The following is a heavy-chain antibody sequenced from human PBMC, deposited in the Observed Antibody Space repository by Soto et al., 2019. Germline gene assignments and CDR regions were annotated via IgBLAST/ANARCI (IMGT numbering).Heavy chain of an antibody. V-gene: IGHV3-7*01. CDR1: GFTFSSYA. J-gene: IGHJ5*02. CDR3: ARDTGYCSSTSCYVEKGIDP. D-gene: IGHD2-2*01. CDR2: INHSGGGK. Sequence: PGGSLRLSCAASGFTFSSYAMSWVRQAPGKGLEWVANINHSGGGKYYVDSVKGRFTISRDNAKNSLYLQMNSLRAEDTAVYYCARDTGYCSSTSCYVEKGIDPWGQGTLVTVSS.